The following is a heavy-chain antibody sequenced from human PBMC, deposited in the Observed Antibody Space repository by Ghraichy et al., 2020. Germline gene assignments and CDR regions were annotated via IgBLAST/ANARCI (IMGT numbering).Heavy chain of an antibody. CDR3: AKVVTNHLGVVGYYFDY. CDR2: ISVNGDTT. Sequence: GGSLRLSCAASGFTFSSFAMSWARQAPGKGLEWVSAISVNGDTTYYADSVKGRFTISRDISKNTLYLQMNCLRSEDTAVYYCAKVVTNHLGVVGYYFDYWGQGTLVTVSS. CDR1: GFTFSSFA. V-gene: IGHV3-23*01. J-gene: IGHJ4*02. D-gene: IGHD1-14*01.